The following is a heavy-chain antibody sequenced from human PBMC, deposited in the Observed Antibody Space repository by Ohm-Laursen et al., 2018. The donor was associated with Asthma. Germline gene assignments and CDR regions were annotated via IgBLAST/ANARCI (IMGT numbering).Heavy chain of an antibody. V-gene: IGHV3-64*04. CDR1: GFTFRSYT. J-gene: IGHJ4*02. CDR2: IFSNGGYS. Sequence: SLRLSCTASGFTFRSYTMHWVRQAPGKGLEYVSSIFSNGGYSHYADSVKGRFTISRDNSKNTLYLQMNSLRAEDTAVYYCAKGIVLMVYAMLDYWGQGTLVTVSS. CDR3: AKGIVLMVYAMLDY. D-gene: IGHD2-8*01.